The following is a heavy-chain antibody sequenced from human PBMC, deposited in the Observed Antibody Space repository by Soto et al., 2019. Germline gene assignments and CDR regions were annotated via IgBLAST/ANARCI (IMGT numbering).Heavy chain of an antibody. CDR3: ARRQYSAVDV. D-gene: IGHD2-15*01. CDR2: AYSGSNFYN. CDR1: GDSVSNNIVA. Sequence: QVQLRQSGPRLVRPSQTLSLTCAVSGDSVSNNIVAWNWIRQSPSRGLKWLGRAYSGSNFYNGNIPSLRHQITINSDTSKNKFSLKLISVTATDTAVYFCARRQYSAVDVWGPGTMVVVSS. J-gene: IGHJ3*01. V-gene: IGHV6-1*01.